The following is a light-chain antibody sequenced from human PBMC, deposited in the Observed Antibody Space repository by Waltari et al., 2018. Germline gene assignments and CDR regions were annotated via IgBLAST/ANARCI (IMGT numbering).Light chain of an antibody. V-gene: IGKV1-39*01. CDR2: AGS. Sequence: DIQMTQSPSSLSASVGDSVTITCRAIQSLSNYVNWYQQRPGKVPKLLIYAGSSLQSGVPSRFSGSGSGTDFTLTISSLQPEDFATYYCQQSYSTPTFGQGTKLEIK. CDR1: QSLSNY. CDR3: QQSYSTPT. J-gene: IGKJ2*01.